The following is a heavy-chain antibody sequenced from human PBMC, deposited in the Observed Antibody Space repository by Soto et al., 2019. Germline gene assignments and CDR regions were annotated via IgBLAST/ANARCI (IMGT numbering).Heavy chain of an antibody. V-gene: IGHV4-34*01. CDR1: GGSFSGYY. CDR2: INHSGST. Sequence: SETLSLTCAVYGGSFSGYYWSWIRQPPGKGLEWIGEINHSGSTNYNPSLKSRVTISVDTSKNQFSLKLSSVTAADTAVYYCPWLQTDPYYFDYWGQGTLVTVSS. CDR3: PWLQTDPYYFDY. J-gene: IGHJ4*02. D-gene: IGHD5-12*01.